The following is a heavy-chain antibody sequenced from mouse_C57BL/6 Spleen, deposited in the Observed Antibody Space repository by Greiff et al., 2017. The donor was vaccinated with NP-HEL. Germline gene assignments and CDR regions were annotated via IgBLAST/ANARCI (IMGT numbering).Heavy chain of an antibody. CDR1: GYAFSSSW. Sequence: QVQLKESGPELVKPGASVKISCKASGYAFSSSWMNWVKQRPGKGLEWIGRIYPGDGDTNYNGKFKGKATLTADKSSSTAYMQLSSLTSEDSAVYFCARFLTGYDYFDYWGQGTTLTVSS. CDR2: IYPGDGDT. D-gene: IGHD1-2*01. J-gene: IGHJ2*01. V-gene: IGHV1-82*01. CDR3: ARFLTGYDYFDY.